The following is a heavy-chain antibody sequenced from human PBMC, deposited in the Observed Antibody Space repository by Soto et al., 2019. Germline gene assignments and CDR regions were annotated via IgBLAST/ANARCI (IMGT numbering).Heavy chain of an antibody. Sequence: EVQLVESGGGLVQPGGSLRLSCAASGFTVSNLYMTWVRQAPGKGLQWVAVISSGGSTYYADSVKGRFTISRDNSKNTLYLEMNSLRAEDTAVYYYARDTLGGAYDFLHGGQGTLVTVSS. CDR3: ARDTLGGAYDFLH. J-gene: IGHJ4*02. V-gene: IGHV3-66*01. CDR1: GFTVSNLY. D-gene: IGHD3-3*01. CDR2: ISSGGST.